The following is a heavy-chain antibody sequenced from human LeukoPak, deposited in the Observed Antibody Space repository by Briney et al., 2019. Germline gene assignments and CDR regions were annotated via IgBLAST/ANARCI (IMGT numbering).Heavy chain of an antibody. CDR1: GFTFSSYS. J-gene: IGHJ3*02. D-gene: IGHD6-25*01. V-gene: IGHV3-21*01. Sequence: GGSLRLSCAASGFTFSSYSMNWVRQAPGKGLEWVSSISSSSSYIYYADSVKGRFTISRDNARNSLYLQMNSLRAEDTAVYYCARRSAAKDAFDIWGQGTKVTVSS. CDR2: ISSSSSYI. CDR3: ARRSAAKDAFDI.